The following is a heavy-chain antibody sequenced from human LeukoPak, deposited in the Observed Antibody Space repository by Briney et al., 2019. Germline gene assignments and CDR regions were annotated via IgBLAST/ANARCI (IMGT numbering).Heavy chain of an antibody. Sequence: SETLSLACAVYGGSFSGYYWSWIRQPPGKGLEWIGEINHSGSTNYNPSLKSRVTISVDTSKNQFSLKLSSVTAVDTAVYYCARGGYSGYDYAFDYWGQGTLVTVSS. CDR3: ARGGYSGYDYAFDY. CDR1: GGSFSGYY. V-gene: IGHV4-34*01. CDR2: INHSGST. D-gene: IGHD5-12*01. J-gene: IGHJ4*02.